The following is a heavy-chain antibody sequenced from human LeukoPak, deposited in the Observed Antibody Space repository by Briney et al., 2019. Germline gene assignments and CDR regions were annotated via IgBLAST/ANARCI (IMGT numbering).Heavy chain of an antibody. Sequence: SHTLSLTCAISGDSVSSINGAWNSIRQSPSRGLERLGRTYYRSKWYNDYAVSMKGRITINPDTSKNQFSLQLNSVTPEDTAVYYCARDVGNSGWYTFDYWGQGTLVTVSS. CDR2: TYYRSKWYN. V-gene: IGHV6-1*01. J-gene: IGHJ4*02. CDR1: GDSVSSINGA. D-gene: IGHD6-19*01. CDR3: ARDVGNSGWYTFDY.